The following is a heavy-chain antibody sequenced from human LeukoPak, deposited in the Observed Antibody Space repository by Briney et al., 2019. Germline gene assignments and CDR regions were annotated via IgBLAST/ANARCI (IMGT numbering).Heavy chain of an antibody. D-gene: IGHD3-10*01. CDR3: ARAPTVITMVRGVLLLKYYFDY. Sequence: GGSLRLSCAASAFTFSSYSMNWVRQAPGKGLVWVSRINSDGSSTSYADSVKGRFTISRDNAKNTLYLQMNSLRAEDTAVYYCARAPTVITMVRGVLLLKYYFDYWGQGTLVTVSS. CDR1: AFTFSSYS. J-gene: IGHJ4*02. CDR2: INSDGSST. V-gene: IGHV3-74*01.